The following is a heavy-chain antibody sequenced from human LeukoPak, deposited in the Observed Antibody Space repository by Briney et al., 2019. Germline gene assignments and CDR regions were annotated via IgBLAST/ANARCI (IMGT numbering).Heavy chain of an antibody. CDR3: ARYNRLRGANHY. Sequence: ALVKVSCKASGYTFTGYYMHWVRQAPGQGLEWMGWINPNSGGTNYAQKFQGRVTMTRDTSISTAYMELSRLRSDDTAVYYCARYNRLRGANHYWGQGTLVTVSS. CDR1: GYTFTGYY. J-gene: IGHJ4*02. V-gene: IGHV1-2*02. D-gene: IGHD1-1*01. CDR2: INPNSGGT.